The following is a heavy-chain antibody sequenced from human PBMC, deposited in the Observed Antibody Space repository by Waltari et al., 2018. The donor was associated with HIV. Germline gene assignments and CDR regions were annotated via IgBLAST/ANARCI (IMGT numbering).Heavy chain of an antibody. CDR1: GDSVSSNTAA. D-gene: IGHD1-1*01. Sequence: QVQLQQSGPGLVKPSQTLSLTCAISGDSVSSNTAAWHWIRQSPSRALEWLGRTYYRAKWYNYYAVSVKSRITINPDTSKNQFSLQLNSVTPEDTAVYYCARIGTRVEGWFDPWGQGTLVTVSS. J-gene: IGHJ5*02. CDR2: TYYRAKWYN. V-gene: IGHV6-1*01. CDR3: ARIGTRVEGWFDP.